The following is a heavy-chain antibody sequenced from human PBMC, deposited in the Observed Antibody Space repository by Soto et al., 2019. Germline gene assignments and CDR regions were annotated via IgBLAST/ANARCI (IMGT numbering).Heavy chain of an antibody. Sequence: EVQLVESGGGLVQPGGSLRLSCAIFGFTLSDHYMDWIRQAPGKGLEWVGRSRNKAKSYTTDYAASVKGRVTISRDDSQNSLYLQLNGLKTEDTAVYYCARTTYGDRDYWGQGTLVTVSS. D-gene: IGHD4-17*01. CDR1: GFTLSDHY. CDR3: ARTTYGDRDY. CDR2: SRNKAKSYTT. V-gene: IGHV3-72*01. J-gene: IGHJ4*02.